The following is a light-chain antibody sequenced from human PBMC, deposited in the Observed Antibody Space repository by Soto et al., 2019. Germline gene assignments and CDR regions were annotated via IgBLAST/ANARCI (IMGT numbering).Light chain of an antibody. CDR2: GAS. CDR3: QQYGRSRT. J-gene: IGKJ1*01. Sequence: EAVLTQSPDTLSLSPGERATLSCRASQSISSSYLAWYQQRPGQAPRLLIYGASSRATGIPDRFSGSGSGTDFTLTVSRLEPEDFAVYYCQQYGRSRTFGQGTKVDIK. V-gene: IGKV3-20*01. CDR1: QSISSSY.